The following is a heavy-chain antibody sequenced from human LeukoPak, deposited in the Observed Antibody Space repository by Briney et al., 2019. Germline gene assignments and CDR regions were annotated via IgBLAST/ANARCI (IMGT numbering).Heavy chain of an antibody. V-gene: IGHV1-69*04. J-gene: IGHJ4*02. CDR1: GYTFTSYG. CDR2: IIPILGIA. D-gene: IGHD3-22*01. Sequence: SVKVSCKASGYTFTSYGISWVRQAPGQGLEWMGRIIPILGIANYAQKFQGRVTITADKSTSTAYMELSSLRSEDTAVYYCARELDSSGYSFDYWGQGTLVTVSS. CDR3: ARELDSSGYSFDY.